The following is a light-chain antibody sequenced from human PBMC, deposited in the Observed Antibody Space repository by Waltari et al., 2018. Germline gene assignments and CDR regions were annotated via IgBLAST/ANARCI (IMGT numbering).Light chain of an antibody. Sequence: QLVLTQSPSASASLGASVKLTCTLSSGLSSNVIAWHQQQPEKGPRFLMKVNSDGSQSKGDKIPDRFSGSSSGAEHYLTISSLQSEDEADYYCQTGGHGTWVFGGGTKLTVL. J-gene: IGLJ3*02. CDR3: QTGGHGTWV. CDR2: VNSDGSQ. CDR1: SGLSSNV. V-gene: IGLV4-69*01.